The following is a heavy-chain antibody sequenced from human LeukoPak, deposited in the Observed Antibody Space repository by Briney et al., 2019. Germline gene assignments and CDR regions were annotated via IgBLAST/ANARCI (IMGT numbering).Heavy chain of an antibody. CDR3: ARDTVHCSSTSCYSPNWFDP. CDR1: GYTFTSYG. CDR2: ISAYNGNT. J-gene: IGHJ5*02. D-gene: IGHD2-2*02. Sequence: ASVKVSCEASGYTFTSYGISWVRQAPGQGLEWMGWISAYNGNTNYAQKLQGRVTMTTDTSTSTAYMELRSLRSDDTAVYYCARDTVHCSSTSCYSPNWFDPWGQGTLVTVSS. V-gene: IGHV1-18*01.